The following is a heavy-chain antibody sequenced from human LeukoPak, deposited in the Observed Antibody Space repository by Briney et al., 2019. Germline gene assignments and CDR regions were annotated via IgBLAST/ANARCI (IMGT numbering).Heavy chain of an antibody. CDR3: EKVGGSGSPYEYYFDY. J-gene: IGHJ4*02. CDR1: GFTFSSYA. CDR2: ISGSGGST. V-gene: IGHV3-23*01. Sequence: GGSLRLSCAASGFTFSSYAMSWVRQAPGKGLEWVSAISGSGGSTYYADSVKGRFTISRDNSKNTLYLQTNSLRAEDTAVYYCEKVGGSGSPYEYYFDYWGQGTLVTVSS. D-gene: IGHD3-10*01.